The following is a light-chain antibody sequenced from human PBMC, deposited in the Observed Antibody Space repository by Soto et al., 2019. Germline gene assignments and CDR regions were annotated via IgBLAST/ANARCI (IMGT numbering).Light chain of an antibody. CDR1: QSINSD. V-gene: IGKV3-15*01. CDR3: QHHYNWPIT. J-gene: IGKJ5*01. Sequence: EIVMTQSAATLSVSPGERATLSCRASQSINSDLAWYQQKPGQAPRLLIYGASTRATGIPARFSGSGSGTEFTLTISSLQSEDFAVYYCQHHYNWPITFGQGTRLEIK. CDR2: GAS.